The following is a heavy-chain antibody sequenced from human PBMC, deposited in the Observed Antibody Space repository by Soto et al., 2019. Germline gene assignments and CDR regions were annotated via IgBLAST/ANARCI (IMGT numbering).Heavy chain of an antibody. CDR3: TTGIGVVIQNYFGY. D-gene: IGHD3-3*01. CDR2: IKTVTDVGTT. J-gene: IGHJ4*02. CDR1: GLIFNNAW. Sequence: PGGSLRLSCTVSGLIFNNAWMTWVRQAPGKGLEWVGRIKTVTDVGTTEYAAPVKGRFIISRDDSKEMVFLEMNSLKTEDTALYYCTTGIGVVIQNYFGYWGQGALVTVSS. V-gene: IGHV3-15*01.